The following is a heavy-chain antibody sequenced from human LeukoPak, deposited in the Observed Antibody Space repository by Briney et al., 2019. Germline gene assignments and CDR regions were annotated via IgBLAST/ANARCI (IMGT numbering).Heavy chain of an antibody. Sequence: SETLSLTCTASGGSISSGSYYWSWIRQPAGKRVEWIGRIYTSGSTNYNPSLKSRVTISVDTSKNQFSLKLSSVTAADTAVYYCARDQGYGDPGYWGQGTLVTVSS. J-gene: IGHJ4*02. V-gene: IGHV4-61*02. CDR1: GGSISSGSYY. CDR3: ARDQGYGDPGY. CDR2: IYTSGST. D-gene: IGHD4-17*01.